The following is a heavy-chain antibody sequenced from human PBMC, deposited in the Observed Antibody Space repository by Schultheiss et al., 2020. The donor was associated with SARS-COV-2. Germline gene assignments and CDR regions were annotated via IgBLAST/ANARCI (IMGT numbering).Heavy chain of an antibody. J-gene: IGHJ4*02. CDR2: VSGSNIHT. CDR1: GGTFSSYT. V-gene: IGHV1-3*01. Sequence: ASVKVSCKASGGTFSSYTMHWVRQAPGQRLEWMGWVSGSNIHTNYAQKLQGRVTMTTDTSTSTVYMELSSLRSEDTAVYYCARSYYDSRRGGAGGKSDYWGQGTLVTVSS. D-gene: IGHD3-22*01. CDR3: ARSYYDSRRGGAGGKSDY.